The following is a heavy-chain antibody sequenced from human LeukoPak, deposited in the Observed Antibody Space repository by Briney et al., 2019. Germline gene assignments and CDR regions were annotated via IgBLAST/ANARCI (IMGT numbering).Heavy chain of an antibody. V-gene: IGHV3-7*01. CDR1: GLTFSDYW. Sequence: PGGSLRLSCAVTGLTFSDYWMTWVRQAPGKGLEWVATIKPDGSEKYYVDSVKGRFTISRDNAKNSLYLQMNSLRAEDTAVYYCARDTRGYDAFDIWGQGTMVTVSS. J-gene: IGHJ3*02. CDR3: ARDTRGYDAFDI. D-gene: IGHD2-15*01. CDR2: IKPDGSEK.